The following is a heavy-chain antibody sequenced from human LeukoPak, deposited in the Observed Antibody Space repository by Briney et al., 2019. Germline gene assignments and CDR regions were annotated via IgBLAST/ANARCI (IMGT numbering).Heavy chain of an antibody. V-gene: IGHV3-23*01. J-gene: IGHJ4*02. CDR3: AKDSASWRLFDY. D-gene: IGHD2-2*01. CDR1: GFTFSACG. Sequence: GGSLRLSCAASGFTFSACGMSGVRQAPGKGLEWVSTISSSGGASYYADSVQGRFTISRDNSKNTLYLQMNSLRAEDTAIYYCAKDSASWRLFDYWGQGILVTVST. CDR2: ISSSGGAS.